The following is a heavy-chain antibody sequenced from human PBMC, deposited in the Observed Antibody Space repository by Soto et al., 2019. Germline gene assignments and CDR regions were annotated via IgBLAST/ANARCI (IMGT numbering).Heavy chain of an antibody. J-gene: IGHJ5*02. CDR2: INAHSGGT. D-gene: IGHD6-6*01. Sequence: QVQLVQSGAAVKKPGASVKVSCKASGFSFTGYYIHWLRQAPGQGLEWMGWINAHSGGTEYAHKFQGRVTLTRDTSIATAYLTLTSLTSDDTALFYCAKDLTRQLADWLYPWGQGTQVTVSS. V-gene: IGHV1-2*07. CDR3: AKDLTRQLADWLYP. CDR1: GFSFTGYY.